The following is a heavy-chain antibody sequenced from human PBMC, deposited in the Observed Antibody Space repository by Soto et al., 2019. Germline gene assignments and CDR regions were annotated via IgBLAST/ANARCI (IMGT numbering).Heavy chain of an antibody. J-gene: IGHJ4*02. V-gene: IGHV4-30-4*01. CDR3: ASYYYDSSGYYYVPGVY. CDR2: IYYSGST. D-gene: IGHD3-22*01. CDR1: GGSISSGDYY. Sequence: PSETLSLTCTASGGSISSGDYYWSWIRQPPGKGLEWIGYIYYSGSTNYNPSLKSRVTISVDTSKNQFSLKLSSVTAADTALYYCASYYYDSSGYYYVPGVYWGQGTLVTVSS.